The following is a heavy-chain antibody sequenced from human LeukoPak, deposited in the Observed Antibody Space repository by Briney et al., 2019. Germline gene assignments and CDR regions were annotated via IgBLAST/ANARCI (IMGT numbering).Heavy chain of an antibody. CDR3: ARDHMPNCSGGNCYPGRWFDP. J-gene: IGHJ5*02. D-gene: IGHD2-15*01. CDR2: INPNSGGT. CDR1: GYTFTSYG. Sequence: AASVKVSCKASGYTFTSYGISWVRQAPGQGLEWMGWINPNSGGTNYAQKFQGRVTMTRDTSISTAYMELSRLRSDDTAVYYCARDHMPNCSGGNCYPGRWFDPWGQGTLVTVSS. V-gene: IGHV1-2*02.